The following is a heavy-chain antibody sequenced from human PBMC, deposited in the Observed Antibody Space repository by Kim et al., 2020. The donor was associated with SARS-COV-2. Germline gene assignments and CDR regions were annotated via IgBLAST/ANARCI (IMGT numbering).Heavy chain of an antibody. D-gene: IGHD5-12*01. CDR2: ISGSGGST. CDR1: GFTFSSYA. V-gene: IGHV3-23*01. J-gene: IGHJ4*02. Sequence: GGSLRLSCAASGFTFSSYAMSWVRQAPGKGLEWVSAISGSGGSTYYADSVKGRFTISRDNSKNTLYLQMNSLRAEDTAVYYCAKSEAVATITFSYYWGQGTLVTVSS. CDR3: AKSEAVATITFSYY.